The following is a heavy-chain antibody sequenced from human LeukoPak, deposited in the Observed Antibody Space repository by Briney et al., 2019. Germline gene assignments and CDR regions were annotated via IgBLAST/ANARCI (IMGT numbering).Heavy chain of an antibody. CDR3: ARDGYSYGYVWFDP. V-gene: IGHV4-61*09. Sequence: SETLSLTCTVSGGSISSSSYYWGWIRQPAGKGLEWIGHINTRGSSNYIPSLKSRVTISVDTSKSQFSLKLSSVTAADTAVYFCARDGYSYGYVWFDPWGQGTLVTVSS. J-gene: IGHJ5*02. CDR1: GGSISSSSYY. D-gene: IGHD5-18*01. CDR2: INTRGSS.